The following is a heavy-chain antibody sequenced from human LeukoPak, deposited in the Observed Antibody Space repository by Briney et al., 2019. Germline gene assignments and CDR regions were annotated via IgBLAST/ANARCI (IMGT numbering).Heavy chain of an antibody. D-gene: IGHD2-15*01. CDR1: GFTFRYYH. V-gene: IGHV3-23*01. J-gene: IGHJ4*02. Sequence: GGSLRLSCAASGFTFRYYHTSWVRQAPGKGLEWVSSINDDGGNTYYADSVKGRFTISRDNSKNTLYLQMNSLGAEDTAIYYCGKDSSVAVAADDYWGQGTLVTVSS. CDR3: GKDSSVAVAADDY. CDR2: INDDGGNT.